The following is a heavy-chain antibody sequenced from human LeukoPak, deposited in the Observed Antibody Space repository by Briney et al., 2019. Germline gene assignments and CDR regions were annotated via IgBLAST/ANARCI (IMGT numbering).Heavy chain of an antibody. D-gene: IGHD6-6*01. Sequence: GGTLRLSCAASGFTFSSYSMKWVRQAPGKGLEGVSSISSSSSYIYYADSVKGRFTISRDNSKNTLYLQMNSLRAEDTAVYYCARARSSSLGFDYWGQGTLVTVSS. CDR1: GFTFSSYS. V-gene: IGHV3-21*01. J-gene: IGHJ4*02. CDR3: ARARSSSLGFDY. CDR2: ISSSSSYI.